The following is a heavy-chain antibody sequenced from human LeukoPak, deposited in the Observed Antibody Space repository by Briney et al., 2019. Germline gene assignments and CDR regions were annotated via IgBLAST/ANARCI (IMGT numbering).Heavy chain of an antibody. D-gene: IGHD3-22*01. Sequence: PGGSLRLSCAASGFTFSSYSMNWVRQAPGKRLEWVSYISRTSHTIYYADSVKGRFTISRDNAKNSLYLQMNSLRDEDTAVYYCARSTYYYDSSGYLYPSFFDYWGQGNLVTVSS. CDR3: ARSTYYYDSSGYLYPSFFDY. J-gene: IGHJ4*02. CDR1: GFTFSSYS. V-gene: IGHV3-48*02. CDR2: ISRTSHTI.